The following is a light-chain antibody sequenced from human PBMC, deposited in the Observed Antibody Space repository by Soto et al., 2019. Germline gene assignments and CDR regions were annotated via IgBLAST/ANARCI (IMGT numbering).Light chain of an antibody. CDR2: GNS. Sequence: QSVLTQPPSVSGAPGQRVTISCTGSSSNIGAGYDVHWYQQLPGTAPKLLISGNSNRPSGVPDRFSGSKSGTSASLAITGLQAEDEAVYYCQSYDSSLSGSVFGGGTKLTVL. V-gene: IGLV1-40*01. J-gene: IGLJ3*02. CDR1: SSNIGAGYD. CDR3: QSYDSSLSGSV.